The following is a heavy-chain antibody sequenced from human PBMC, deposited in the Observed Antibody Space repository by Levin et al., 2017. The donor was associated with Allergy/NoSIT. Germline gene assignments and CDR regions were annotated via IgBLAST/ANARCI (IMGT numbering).Heavy chain of an antibody. D-gene: IGHD3-22*01. CDR1: GFSFSDYR. CDR3: ARRAHYYDASGYYATYFDN. J-gene: IGHJ4*02. CDR2: IKQDGSEK. V-gene: IGHV3-7*01. Sequence: GGSLRLSCAASGFSFSDYRMSWVRQAPGKGLEWVANIKQDGSEKFYVDSVKGRFNISRDNAKNSLHLQMDSLRVEDTAVYYCARRAHYYDASGYYATYFDNWGQGVLVTVSS.